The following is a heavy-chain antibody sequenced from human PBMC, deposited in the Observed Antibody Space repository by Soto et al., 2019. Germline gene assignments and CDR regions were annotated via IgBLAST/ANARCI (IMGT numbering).Heavy chain of an antibody. CDR1: GFTFSSYA. CDR3: ARDCKLAYSPYYYYGMDV. D-gene: IGHD2-15*01. V-gene: IGHV3-30-3*01. CDR2: ISYDGSNK. Sequence: GGSLRLSCAASGFTFSSYAMHWVRQAPGKGLEWVAVISYDGSNKYYADSVKGRFTISRDNSKNTLYLQMNSLRAEDTAVYYCARDCKLAYSPYYYYGMDVWGQGTTVTVSS. J-gene: IGHJ6*02.